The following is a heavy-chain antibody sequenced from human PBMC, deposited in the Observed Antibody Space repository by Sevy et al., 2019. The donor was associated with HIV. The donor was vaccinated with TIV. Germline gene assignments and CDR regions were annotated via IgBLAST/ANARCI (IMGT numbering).Heavy chain of an antibody. J-gene: IGHJ5*01. CDR1: GFSFSSYW. CDR2: IKQDGSEK. Sequence: GGSLRLSCAASGFSFSSYWMSWVRQAPGKGLEWVANIKQDGSEKYYVDSVKGRFTISRDNAKNSLYLQMHSLKGGETALYYCVRVLWDVLVVPAATPSPWLDSWGQGTLVTVSS. CDR3: VRVLWDVLVVPAATPSPWLDS. V-gene: IGHV3-7*01. D-gene: IGHD3-16*02.